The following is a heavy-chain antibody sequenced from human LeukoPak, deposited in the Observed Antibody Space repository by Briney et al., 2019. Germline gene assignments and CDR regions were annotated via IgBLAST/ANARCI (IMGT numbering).Heavy chain of an antibody. V-gene: IGHV4-39*02. D-gene: IGHD3-3*01. CDR2: IHYDGAT. CDR3: ARDKHHDFWSGRGYYFDY. CDR1: GGSISGRRYY. J-gene: IGHJ4*02. Sequence: SETLSLTCSVSGGSISGRRYYWGWIRQPPGRGLEWIGSIHYDGATYYNPSLKSRVTMSVDTSKNQVSLKLRSGTAADTAVYYCARDKHHDFWSGRGYYFDYWGQGTLVTVSS.